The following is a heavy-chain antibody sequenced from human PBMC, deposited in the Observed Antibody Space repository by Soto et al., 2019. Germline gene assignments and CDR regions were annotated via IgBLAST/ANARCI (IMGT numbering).Heavy chain of an antibody. Sequence: PSETLSLTCTVSGGSISSYYWSWIRQPPGKGLEWIGYIYYSGSTNYNPSLKSRVTISVDTSKNQFSLKLSSVTAADTAVYYCARHTKYCSSTSCFDNWFDPWGQGTLVTVS. CDR1: GGSISSYY. J-gene: IGHJ5*02. CDR3: ARHTKYCSSTSCFDNWFDP. V-gene: IGHV4-59*08. D-gene: IGHD2-2*01. CDR2: IYYSGST.